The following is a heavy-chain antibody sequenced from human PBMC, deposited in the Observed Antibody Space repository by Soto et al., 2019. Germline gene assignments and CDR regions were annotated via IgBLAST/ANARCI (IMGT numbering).Heavy chain of an antibody. D-gene: IGHD2-8*02. V-gene: IGHV3-30*03. Sequence: GGSLRLSCAASGFTVSSYGMHWVRQAPGKGLEWVAVISRDGGTKYYADSVKGRFTISRDNSRNTLFLEMNSLRGDDMAVYYCTGAVASGYWGQGPLVTVSS. CDR2: ISRDGGTK. CDR3: TGAVASGY. J-gene: IGHJ4*02. CDR1: GFTVSSYG.